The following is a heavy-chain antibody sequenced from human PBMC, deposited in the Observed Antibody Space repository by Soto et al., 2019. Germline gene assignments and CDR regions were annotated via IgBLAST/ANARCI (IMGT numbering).Heavy chain of an antibody. CDR3: AVPPPQVDKNNYAGGLFVP. CDR1: GYPFTKYD. D-gene: IGHD4-4*01. Sequence: SSVKVSCKTSGYPFTKYDINWVRQATGQGLEWMGWINPNSGNTGYSQKFQGRVTMTRNTSISTAYMELSSLRFDDTAVYYCAVPPPQVDKNNYAGGLFVPWSRGALVA. CDR2: INPNSGNT. J-gene: IGHJ5*02. V-gene: IGHV1-8*01.